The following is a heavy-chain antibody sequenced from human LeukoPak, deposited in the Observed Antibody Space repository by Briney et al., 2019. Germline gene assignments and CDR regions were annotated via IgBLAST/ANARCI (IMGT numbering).Heavy chain of an antibody. CDR2: IYPGDSDT. V-gene: IGHV5-51*01. J-gene: IGHJ4*02. Sequence: GESLKISCKGSGYSFTSYWIGWVRQMPGKGLEWMGIIYPGDSDTRYSPSFQGQVTISADKSISTAYLQWSSLKASDTAMYYCASATQYYDSSGYYFSHEYYFDYWGQGTLVTVSS. D-gene: IGHD3-22*01. CDR1: GYSFTSYW. CDR3: ASATQYYDSSGYYFSHEYYFDY.